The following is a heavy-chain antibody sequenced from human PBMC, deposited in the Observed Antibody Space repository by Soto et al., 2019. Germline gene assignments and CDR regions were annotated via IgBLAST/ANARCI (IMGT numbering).Heavy chain of an antibody. CDR1: GGSFSGYY. CDR2: INHSGRT. V-gene: IGHV4-34*01. J-gene: IGHJ4*02. Sequence: QVQLQQCGAGLLKPSETLSLTCAVYGGSFSGYYWSWIRQPPGQGLEWIGQINHSGRTNYNPPLKSRVTISVDTSKHQFSLKLSSVTAADTAVYYCARSPMGLLFRYYFDYWGQGTLFTVSS. CDR3: ARSPMGLLFRYYFDY. D-gene: IGHD2-21*02.